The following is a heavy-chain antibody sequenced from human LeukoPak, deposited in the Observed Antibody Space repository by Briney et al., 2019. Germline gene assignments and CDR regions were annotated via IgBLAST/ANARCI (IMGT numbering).Heavy chain of an antibody. CDR2: VYYSGST. V-gene: IGHV4-59*08. D-gene: IGHD6-25*01. CDR1: GCTITTYY. J-gene: IGHJ6*02. Sequence: PSETLSLTCTVSGCTITTYYWTWLRQPPGKGLEWLGYVYYSGSTSYNPSLKSRVTISVDTSKNQFSLRLTSVTAADTAVYYCASQNSGARLNVWGQGTTVSVSS. CDR3: ASQNSGARLNV.